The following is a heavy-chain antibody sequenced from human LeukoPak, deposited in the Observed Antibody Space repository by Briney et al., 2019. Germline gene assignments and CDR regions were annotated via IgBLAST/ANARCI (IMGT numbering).Heavy chain of an antibody. CDR1: GYTFTGYY. CDR2: INPNSGGT. D-gene: IGHD3-3*01. V-gene: IGHV1-2*02. CDR3: ARDGYAYDFWSGVNWFDP. J-gene: IGHJ5*02. Sequence: ASVKVSFKASGYTFTGYYMHWVRQAPGQGLEWMGWINPNSGGTNYAQKFQGRVTMTRGTSISTAYMELSRLRSDDTAVYYCARDGYAYDFWSGVNWFDPWGQGALVTVSS.